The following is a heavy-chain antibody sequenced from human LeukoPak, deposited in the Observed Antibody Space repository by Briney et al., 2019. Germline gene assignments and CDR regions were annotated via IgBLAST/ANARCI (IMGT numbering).Heavy chain of an antibody. CDR2: ISSYNGNT. CDR1: GYTFNTYG. V-gene: IGHV1-18*01. CDR3: ARIACSSSCTYSGRRRLRGGSHDP. D-gene: IGHD2-2*01. J-gene: IGHJ5*02. Sequence: ASVKVSCKASGYTFNTYGITWVRQAPGHGLEWMGWISSYNGNTSYAAKVQGRITVTKDTSASTAYLELRSLRSDDTAVYYCARIACSSSCTYSGRRRLRGGSHDPWGQGTLVTVSS.